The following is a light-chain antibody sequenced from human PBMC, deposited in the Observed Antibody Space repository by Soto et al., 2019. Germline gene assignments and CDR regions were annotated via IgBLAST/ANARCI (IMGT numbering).Light chain of an antibody. V-gene: IGLV1-47*01. CDR3: AAWDDSLSGLYV. CDR2: RNN. Sequence: QSVLTQPPSASGTPGQRVTISCSGSSSNIGSNYVYWYQQLPGTAPKLLIYRNNQRPSGVPDRFSSSKSGTSASLAISGLRSGDEADYYCAAWDDSLSGLYVFGTGTKVNVL. J-gene: IGLJ1*01. CDR1: SSNIGSNY.